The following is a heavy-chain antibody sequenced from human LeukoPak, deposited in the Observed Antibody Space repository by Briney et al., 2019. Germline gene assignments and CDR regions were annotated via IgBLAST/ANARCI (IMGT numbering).Heavy chain of an antibody. CDR2: INGDGRNI. CDR1: GFTFSSYW. V-gene: IGHV3-74*01. J-gene: IGHJ4*02. CDR3: ARVVNPYNPGRYFDY. D-gene: IGHD1-1*01. Sequence: GGSLRLSCVASGFTFSSYWMHWVRQDPRKGLVWVSRINGDGRNINYADSVRGRFTISRDNAKNTLYLQMNTLRVEDTAVYYCARVVNPYNPGRYFDYWGQGTLVTVSS.